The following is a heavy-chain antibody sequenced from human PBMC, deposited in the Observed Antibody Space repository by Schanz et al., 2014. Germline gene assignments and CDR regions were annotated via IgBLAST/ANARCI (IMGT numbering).Heavy chain of an antibody. CDR3: ARDRGYDFSFDP. V-gene: IGHV4-4*07. CDR1: GGSISSFY. Sequence: QVQLQESGPGLVKSSETLSLTCTVSGGSISSFYWGWIRQPAGKGLVWIGRIYTSGSTNYNPSLKSRVTMSVDTSKTQSPLKLSSVTGADTAVYYCARDRGYDFSFDPWGQGTLVTVSS. CDR2: IYTSGST. D-gene: IGHD3-3*01. J-gene: IGHJ5*02.